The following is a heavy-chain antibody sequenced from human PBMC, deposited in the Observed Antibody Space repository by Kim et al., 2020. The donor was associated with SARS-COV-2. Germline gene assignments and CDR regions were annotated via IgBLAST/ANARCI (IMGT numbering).Heavy chain of an antibody. CDR2: IYYSGST. Sequence: SETLSLTCTVSGGSISSSSYYWGWIRQPPGKGLEWIGSIYYSGSTYYNPSLKSRVTISVDTSKNQFSLKLSSVTAADTAVYYCARDYGYANNWGQGTLVTVSS. D-gene: IGHD5-12*01. CDR1: GGSISSSSYY. CDR3: ARDYGYANN. J-gene: IGHJ4*02. V-gene: IGHV4-39*07.